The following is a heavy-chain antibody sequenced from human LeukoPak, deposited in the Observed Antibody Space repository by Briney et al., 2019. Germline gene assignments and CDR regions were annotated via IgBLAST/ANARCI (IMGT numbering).Heavy chain of an antibody. V-gene: IGHV4-39*07. J-gene: IGHJ4*02. Sequence: SETLSLTCTVSGGSISSSSYYWGWIRQPPGKGLEWIGSIYYSGSTYYNPSLKSRVTISVDTSKNQFSLKLSSVTAADTAVYYCARGPGDYWGQGTLVTVSS. CDR2: IYYSGST. D-gene: IGHD3-10*01. CDR3: ARGPGDY. CDR1: GGSISSSSYY.